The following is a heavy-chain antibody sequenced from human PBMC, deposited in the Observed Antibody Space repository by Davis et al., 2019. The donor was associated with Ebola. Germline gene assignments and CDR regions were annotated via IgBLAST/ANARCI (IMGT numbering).Heavy chain of an antibody. CDR3: ARGNSGSYF. CDR1: GFTFSSYS. V-gene: IGHV3-23*01. D-gene: IGHD1-26*01. CDR2: ISGSGGST. J-gene: IGHJ4*02. Sequence: GGSLRLSCAASGFTFSSYSMNWVRQAPGKGLEWVSAISGSGGSTYYADSVKGRFTISRDISKNTLYLHMNSLKPEDTAVYYCARGNSGSYFWGQGTLVTVSS.